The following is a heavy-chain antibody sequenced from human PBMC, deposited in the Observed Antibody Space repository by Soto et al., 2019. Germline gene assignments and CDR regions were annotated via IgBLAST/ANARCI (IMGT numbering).Heavy chain of an antibody. D-gene: IGHD6-19*01. Sequence: ASVKVSCKASGYTLTSYAMHWVRQAPGQRLEWMGWINAGNGNTKYSQKFQGRVTITRDTSASTAYMELSSLRSEDTAVYYCARVYSAYSSGWYNAFDIWGQGTMVTVSS. V-gene: IGHV1-3*01. CDR2: INAGNGNT. CDR3: ARVYSAYSSGWYNAFDI. J-gene: IGHJ3*02. CDR1: GYTLTSYA.